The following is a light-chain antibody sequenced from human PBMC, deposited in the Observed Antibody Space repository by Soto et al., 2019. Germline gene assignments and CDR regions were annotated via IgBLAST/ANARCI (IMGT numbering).Light chain of an antibody. Sequence: QSALTQPPSASGSPGQSVTISCTGTSSDVGGYTFVSWYQQHTGKAPKLLIYEFSKRPSGVPDRCSGSKSDNTASLTVSGLQAEYEADYYCSSFSGGNKLLFGGGTKLTVL. CDR2: EFS. V-gene: IGLV2-8*01. CDR3: SSFSGGNKLL. CDR1: SSDVGGYTF. J-gene: IGLJ2*01.